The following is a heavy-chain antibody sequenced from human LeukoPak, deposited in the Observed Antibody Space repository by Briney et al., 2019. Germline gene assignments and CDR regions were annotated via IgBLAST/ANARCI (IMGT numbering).Heavy chain of an antibody. CDR2: TYYRSKWYN. CDR1: DYSVSSNTAA. D-gene: IGHD2-15*01. CDR3: ARGPQVVGYYYIDV. Sequence: SQTLSLTFAISDYSVSSNTAAWNWIRQSPSRGLEWLGRTYYRSKWYNDYAVSVKSRITINPDTSKNQFSLQLNSVTPEDTAVYYCARGPQVVGYYYIDVWGKGATVTVSS. J-gene: IGHJ6*03. V-gene: IGHV6-1*01.